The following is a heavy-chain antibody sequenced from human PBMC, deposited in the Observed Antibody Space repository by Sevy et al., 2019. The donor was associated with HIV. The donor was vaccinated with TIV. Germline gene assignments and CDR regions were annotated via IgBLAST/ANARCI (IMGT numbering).Heavy chain of an antibody. CDR2: ISGSSNYI. D-gene: IGHD3-10*01. Sequence: GGSLRLSCAASGFTFTTYTMNWVRQAPGKGLEWVSSISGSSNYIYYADSVKGRFTISRANAKNSLYLQMNSLRAEDTAVYYCARPYGSGSWEAFDIWGQGTMVTVSS. CDR3: ARPYGSGSWEAFDI. J-gene: IGHJ3*02. CDR1: GFTFTTYT. V-gene: IGHV3-21*01.